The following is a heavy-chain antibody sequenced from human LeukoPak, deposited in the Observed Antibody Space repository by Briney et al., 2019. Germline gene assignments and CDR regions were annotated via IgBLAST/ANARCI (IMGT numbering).Heavy chain of an antibody. CDR1: GYSFTSYW. CDR2: IYPGDSDT. J-gene: IGHJ5*02. CDR3: ARHPTYYDLDGWFDP. Sequence: LGESLKISCKGSGYSFTSYWIGSVRQMPGKGLEWMGIIYPGDSDTRYCPSFQGQVTISADKSISTAYLQWSSLKASDTAMYYCARHPTYYDLDGWFDPWGQGALVTVSS. V-gene: IGHV5-51*01. D-gene: IGHD3-3*01.